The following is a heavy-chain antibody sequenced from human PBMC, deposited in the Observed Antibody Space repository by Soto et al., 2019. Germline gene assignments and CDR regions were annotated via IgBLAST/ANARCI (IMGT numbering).Heavy chain of an antibody. J-gene: IGHJ6*02. CDR1: GFTFSSYA. V-gene: IGHV3-30-3*01. CDR2: ISYDGSNK. D-gene: IGHD4-17*01. CDR3: ASGRTVRGNYYGMDV. Sequence: GGSLRLSCAASGFTFSSYAMHWVRQAPGKGLEWVAVISYDGSNKYYADPVKGRFTISRDNSKNTLYLQMNSLRAEDTAVYYCASGRTVRGNYYGMDVWGQGTTVTVSS.